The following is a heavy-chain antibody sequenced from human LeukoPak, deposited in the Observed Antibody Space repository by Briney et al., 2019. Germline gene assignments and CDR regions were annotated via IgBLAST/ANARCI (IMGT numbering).Heavy chain of an antibody. D-gene: IGHD3-22*01. CDR2: ISSSGSTI. V-gene: IGHV3-48*03. J-gene: IGHJ3*02. Sequence: TGGSLRLSCAASGFTFSSYEMNWVRQAPGKGLEWVSYISSSGSTIYYADSVKGRFTISRDNAKNSLYLQMNSLRAEDTAVYYCATGLLLPNDAFDIWGQGTMVTVSS. CDR1: GFTFSSYE. CDR3: ATGLLLPNDAFDI.